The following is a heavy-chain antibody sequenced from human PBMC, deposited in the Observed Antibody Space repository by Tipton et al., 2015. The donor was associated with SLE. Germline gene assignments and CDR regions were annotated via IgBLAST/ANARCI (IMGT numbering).Heavy chain of an antibody. CDR2: VQSGGST. CDR1: GFTVIYNY. V-gene: IGHV3-66*02. Sequence: SLRLSCAASGFTVIYNYMSWVRQAPGKGLEWVSVVQSGGSTYYADSVKGRFTISRDNSKNTLYLQMNSLRAEDTAEYYCATNYNSYCGGDCYSGLEYWGQGTLVTVSS. CDR3: ATNYNSYCGGDCYSGLEY. D-gene: IGHD2-21*01. J-gene: IGHJ4*02.